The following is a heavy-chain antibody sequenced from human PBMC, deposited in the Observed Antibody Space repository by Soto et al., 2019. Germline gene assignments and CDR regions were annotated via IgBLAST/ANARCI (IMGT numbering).Heavy chain of an antibody. D-gene: IGHD6-19*01. Sequence: SETLSLTCAVYGGSFSGYYWSWIRQPPGKGLEWIGEINHSGSTNYNPSLKSRVTMSVDTSKNQFSLKLSSVTAADTAVYYCARVTETNSSGWFYYYYYGMDVWGQGTTVTVSS. CDR2: INHSGST. CDR3: ARVTETNSSGWFYYYYYGMDV. J-gene: IGHJ6*02. V-gene: IGHV4-34*01. CDR1: GGSFSGYY.